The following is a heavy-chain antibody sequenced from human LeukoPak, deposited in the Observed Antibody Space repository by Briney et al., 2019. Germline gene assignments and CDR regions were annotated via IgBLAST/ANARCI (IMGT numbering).Heavy chain of an antibody. Sequence: GGSLRLSCTPSGFTFGDDTMSWFRQAPGKGLEGVGFIRSKVHGGTAEYAASVKGRFTLSRDDSKSIAYLQMNSLKIEDTAVYYCSREPKGRWLQFDYWGQGTLVTVSS. CDR2: IRSKVHGGTA. V-gene: IGHV3-49*03. CDR1: GFTFGDDT. J-gene: IGHJ4*02. CDR3: SREPKGRWLQFDY. D-gene: IGHD5-24*01.